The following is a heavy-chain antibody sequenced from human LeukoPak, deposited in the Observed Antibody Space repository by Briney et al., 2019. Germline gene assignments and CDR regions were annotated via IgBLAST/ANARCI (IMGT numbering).Heavy chain of an antibody. V-gene: IGHV1-2*06. J-gene: IGHJ4*02. CDR3: ASRGGRTNYNFWRTYVTDFDY. CDR1: GYIFTDYY. CDR2: INPNIGGT. Sequence: SSVKVSCKASGYIFTDYYMHWVRQAPGQGLEWMGRINPNIGGTNYAQKFQGRVTVTRDTSINTAYMDLSSLRSDDTAVYYCASRGGRTNYNFWRTYVTDFDYWGQGTLVTVSS. D-gene: IGHD3-3*01.